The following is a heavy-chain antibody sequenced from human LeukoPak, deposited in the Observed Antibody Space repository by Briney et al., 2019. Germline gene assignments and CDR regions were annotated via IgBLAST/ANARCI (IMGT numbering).Heavy chain of an antibody. CDR2: INTRGNT. Sequence: SQTLSLTCVVSGGSISSGSYFWSWIRQPAGRGLEWIGRINTRGNTRYNPSLKSRVTTSIDPSKNQFSLKLTSVTAADTAMYYCAGDPATGYSSEAWFDSWGRGTQVTVSS. D-gene: IGHD2-15*01. CDR1: GGSISSGSYF. V-gene: IGHV4-61*02. CDR3: AGDPATGYSSEAWFDS. J-gene: IGHJ5*01.